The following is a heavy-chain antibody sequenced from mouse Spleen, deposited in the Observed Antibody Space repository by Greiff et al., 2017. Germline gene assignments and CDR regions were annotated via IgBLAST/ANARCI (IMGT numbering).Heavy chain of an antibody. CDR3: AREERYYGSFDY. CDR2: IYYSGTI. V-gene: IGHV3-5*01. D-gene: IGHD1-1*01. Sequence: EVQLQQSGPGLVKPSQTVFLTCTVTGISITTGNYRWSWIRQFPGNKLEWIGYIYYSGTITYNPSLTSRTTITRDTPKNQFFLEMNSLTAEDTATYYCAREERYYGSFDYWGQGTTLTVSS. CDR1: GISITTGNYR. J-gene: IGHJ2*01.